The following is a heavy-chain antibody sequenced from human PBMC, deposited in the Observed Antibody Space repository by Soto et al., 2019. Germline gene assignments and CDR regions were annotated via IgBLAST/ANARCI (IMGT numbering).Heavy chain of an antibody. J-gene: IGHJ4*02. CDR1: GGSISSGGYY. D-gene: IGHD2-2*01. CDR3: ARGEVLPAASLDF. CDR2: IHYSGST. V-gene: IGHV4-31*03. Sequence: LSLTCTVSGGSISSGGYYWSWIRQRPGKGLEWIGDIHYSGSTFYNPSLKSRVTISVGTSENQFSLKLSSMTAADTAVYYCARGEVLPAASLDFCGPGTLVTVSS.